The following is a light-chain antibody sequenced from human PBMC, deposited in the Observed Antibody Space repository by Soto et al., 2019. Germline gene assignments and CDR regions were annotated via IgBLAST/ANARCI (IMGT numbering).Light chain of an antibody. J-gene: IGKJ1*01. V-gene: IGKV3-15*01. CDR1: QSVSSN. CDR2: GAS. Sequence: EIVMTQSPATLSVSPGERATLSCRASQSVSSNLARYQQKPVQAPRLLIYGASTRATGIPARFSGSGSGTEVTLTISSLQSEDFAVYYCQQYNNWPPMAFGQGTKVEIK. CDR3: QQYNNWPPMA.